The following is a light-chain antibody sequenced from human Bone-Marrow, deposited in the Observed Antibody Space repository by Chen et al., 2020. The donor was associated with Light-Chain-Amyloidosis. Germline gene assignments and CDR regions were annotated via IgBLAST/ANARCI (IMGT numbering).Light chain of an antibody. V-gene: IGLV3-25*03. CDR2: RDT. CDR3: QSADSSGTYEVI. J-gene: IGLJ2*01. Sequence: YELPQPPSVSVSPGQTARITCSGDDLPTKYAYWYQQKPGQAPVLVIHRDTERPSGISERFSGYSSGTTATLTISGVQAEDEADYHCQSADSSGTYEVIFGGGTKLTVL. CDR1: DLPTKY.